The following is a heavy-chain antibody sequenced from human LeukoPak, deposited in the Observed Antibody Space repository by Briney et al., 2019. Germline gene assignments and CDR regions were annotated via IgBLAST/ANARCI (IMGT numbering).Heavy chain of an antibody. J-gene: IGHJ4*02. V-gene: IGHV3-23*01. CDR2: ISGSGGST. D-gene: IGHD4-11*01. CDR1: GFTFSSYD. CDR3: AKGRLQYYRAAKDY. Sequence: GGSLTLSCAASGFTFSSYDMSWVRQAPGKGLEWVSAISGSGGSTYYADSVKGRFTISRDNSKNTLYLQMDSLRAEDAAVYYCAKGRLQYYRAAKDYWGQGTLVTVSS.